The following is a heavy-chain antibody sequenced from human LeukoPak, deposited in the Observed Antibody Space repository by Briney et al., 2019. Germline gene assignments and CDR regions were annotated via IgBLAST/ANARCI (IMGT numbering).Heavy chain of an antibody. D-gene: IGHD2-21*02. Sequence: SETLSLTCTVSGGSISSGSYYWSWIRQPAGKGLEWIGRIYTSGSTNYNPSLKSRVTISVDTSKNQFSLKLSSVTAADTAVYYCARGDPWWYFDLWGRGTLVTVSS. V-gene: IGHV4-61*02. J-gene: IGHJ2*01. CDR3: ARGDPWWYFDL. CDR1: GGSISSGSYY. CDR2: IYTSGST.